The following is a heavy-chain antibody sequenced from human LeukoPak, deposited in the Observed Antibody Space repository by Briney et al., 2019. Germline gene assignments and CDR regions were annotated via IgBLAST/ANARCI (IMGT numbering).Heavy chain of an antibody. D-gene: IGHD6-13*01. Sequence: ASVKVSCKASGYTFTSYDINWVRQAPGQGLEWMGWMNPKSANTGYAQKFQGRVTMTRNTSISAAYMEVTSLRSEDTAVYYCARGPPESSSSDYWGQGTLVTVSS. CDR1: GYTFTSYD. CDR3: ARGPPESSSSDY. J-gene: IGHJ4*02. V-gene: IGHV1-8*01. CDR2: MNPKSANT.